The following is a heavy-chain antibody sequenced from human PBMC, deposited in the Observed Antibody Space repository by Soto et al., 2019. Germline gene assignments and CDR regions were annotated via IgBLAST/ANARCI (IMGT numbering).Heavy chain of an antibody. D-gene: IGHD3-16*01. Sequence: EVQLVESGGGLVQAGGSLRLSCAASGFTLSNYAVNWVRQAPGKGLEWVSYISSDSRYIYYGDSVKGRFTISRDNARNSVYLQMNSLRDEDTAVYYCATIKLVEFFFSNVDVYDMDVWGQGTPVTVSS. CDR1: GFTLSNYA. CDR3: ATIKLVEFFFSNVDVYDMDV. J-gene: IGHJ6*02. CDR2: ISSDSRYI. V-gene: IGHV3-48*02.